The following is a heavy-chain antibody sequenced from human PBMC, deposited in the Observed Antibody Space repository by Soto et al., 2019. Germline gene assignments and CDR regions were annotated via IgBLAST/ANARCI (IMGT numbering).Heavy chain of an antibody. CDR3: ARASTYYYGSGAFDI. Sequence: QVQLVESGGGVVQPGRSLRLSCAASGFTFSSYGMHWVRQAPGKGLEWVAVIWYDGSNKYYADSVKGRFTISRDNSKKTRDLQMNSLRAEDTVVYYSARASTYYYGSGAFDIWGQGTMVTVSS. CDR2: IWYDGSNK. V-gene: IGHV3-33*01. J-gene: IGHJ3*02. D-gene: IGHD3-10*01. CDR1: GFTFSSYG.